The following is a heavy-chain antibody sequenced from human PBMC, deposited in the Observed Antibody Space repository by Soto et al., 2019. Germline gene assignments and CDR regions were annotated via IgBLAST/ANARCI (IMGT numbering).Heavy chain of an antibody. CDR2: ISSSGGGT. D-gene: IGHD3-10*01. CDR1: GFTFASHA. CDR3: AKDKYYGSGSYYPIRGNDYYMDV. V-gene: IGHV3-23*04. J-gene: IGHJ6*03. Sequence: EVQVVESGGGLVQPGGSLRLSCEASGFTFASHAMSWVRQTPGKGLEWVSAISSSGGGTYYADSVKGRFTISRDNSKNTLYLQMNSLRAEDTAVYYCAKDKYYGSGSYYPIRGNDYYMDVWGKGTTVTVSS.